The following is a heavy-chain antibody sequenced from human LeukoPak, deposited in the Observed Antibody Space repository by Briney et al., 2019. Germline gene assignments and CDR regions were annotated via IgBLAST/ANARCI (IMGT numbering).Heavy chain of an antibody. CDR1: GYTFTSYY. CDR2: INPNGGST. Sequence: HWASVKVSCKASGYTFTSYYMYWVRQAPGQGLEWMGTINPNGGSTNYAQKFQGRVTMTRDMSKSTVYMELSNLRSEDTAVYYCALDLGSIPHDYWGQGTLVPVSS. V-gene: IGHV1-46*01. D-gene: IGHD2-21*01. J-gene: IGHJ4*02. CDR3: ALDLGSIPHDY.